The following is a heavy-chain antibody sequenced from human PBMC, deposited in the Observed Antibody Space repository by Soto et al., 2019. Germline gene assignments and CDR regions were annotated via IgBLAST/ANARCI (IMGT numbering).Heavy chain of an antibody. V-gene: IGHV4-30-2*01. D-gene: IGHD3-10*01. J-gene: IGHJ6*02. CDR2: IYRSGSA. Sequence: QLQLQESGSGLVKPSQKLSLTCTVSGGSINSGGYSWSWIRQPPGKGLEWIGYIYRSGSAYYSPSLQNRVTISVDTSQNHFSLNPTSVTAADTAVYYCAVSGRGGLDVWGQGTTVTVSS. CDR3: AVSGRGGLDV. CDR1: GGSINSGGYS.